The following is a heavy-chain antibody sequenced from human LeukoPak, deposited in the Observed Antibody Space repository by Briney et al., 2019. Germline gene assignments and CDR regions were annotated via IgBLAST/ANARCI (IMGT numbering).Heavy chain of an antibody. D-gene: IGHD1-1*01. V-gene: IGHV4-59*08. J-gene: IGHJ4*02. CDR3: ARQRTPGTIAY. CDR1: GGSISSYY. CDR2: IYYSGTT. Sequence: PSETLSLTCTVSGGSISSYYWSWIRQPPGKGLEWIGYIYYSGTTDYNPSLKSRVTISVDTSKNQFSLKLSSVTAADTAVYYCARQRTPGTIAYRGQGTLVTVSS.